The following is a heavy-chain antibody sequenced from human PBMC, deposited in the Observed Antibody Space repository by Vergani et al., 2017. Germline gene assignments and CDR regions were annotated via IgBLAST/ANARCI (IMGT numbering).Heavy chain of an antibody. CDR2: INPNSGGT. V-gene: IGHV1-2*02. CDR3: ARDSWYCSGGSCYVPDY. D-gene: IGHD2-15*01. Sequence: QVQLVQSGAEVKKPGASVKVSCKASGYTFTSYAMHWVRQAPGQRLGWMGWINPNSGGTNYAQKFQGRVTMTRDTSISTAYMELSRLRSDDTAVYYCARDSWYCSGGSCYVPDYWGQGTLVTVSS. J-gene: IGHJ4*02. CDR1: GYTFTSYA.